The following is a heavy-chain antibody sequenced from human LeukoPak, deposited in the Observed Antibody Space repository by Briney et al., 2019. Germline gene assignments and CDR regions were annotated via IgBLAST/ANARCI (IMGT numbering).Heavy chain of an antibody. D-gene: IGHD3-3*01. J-gene: IGHJ4*02. Sequence: ASVKVSCKASGYTFTGYYMHWVRQAPGQGLEWMGWTNPNSGGTNYAQKFQGRVTMTRDTSISTAYMELSRLRSEDTAVYYCATDQPNRYYDFWSGYHYYWGQGTLVTVSS. CDR2: TNPNSGGT. V-gene: IGHV1-2*02. CDR1: GYTFTGYY. CDR3: ATDQPNRYYDFWSGYHYY.